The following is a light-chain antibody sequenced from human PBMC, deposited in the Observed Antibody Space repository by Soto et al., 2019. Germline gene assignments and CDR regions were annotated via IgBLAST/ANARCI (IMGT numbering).Light chain of an antibody. Sequence: QSVLTQPASVSGSPGQSITISCTGSSSDVGNYNLVSWYQQHPGKAPKLMIYEDTKWPSGVSNRFSGSKSGNTAYLTISGPQAEDEADYYCWSYAVGRTYVFGTGTRSPS. V-gene: IGLV2-23*01. J-gene: IGLJ1*01. CDR3: WSYAVGRTYV. CDR2: EDT. CDR1: SSDVGNYNL.